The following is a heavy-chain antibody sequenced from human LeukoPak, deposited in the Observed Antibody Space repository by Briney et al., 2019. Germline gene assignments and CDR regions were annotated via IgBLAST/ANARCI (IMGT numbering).Heavy chain of an antibody. CDR3: ARLGWLYGSGSMNWFDP. J-gene: IGHJ5*02. D-gene: IGHD3-10*01. Sequence: GGSLRLSCAASGFTVSSNYMSWVRQAPGKGLEWVSVIYSGGSTYYADSVKGRFTISRDNSKNTLYLQMNSLRAEDTAVYYCARLGWLYGSGSMNWFDPWGQGTLVTVSS. CDR2: IYSGGST. CDR1: GFTVSSNY. V-gene: IGHV3-66*04.